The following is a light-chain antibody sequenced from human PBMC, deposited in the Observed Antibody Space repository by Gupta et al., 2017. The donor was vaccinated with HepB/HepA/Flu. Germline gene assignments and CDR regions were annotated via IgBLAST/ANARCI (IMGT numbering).Light chain of an antibody. CDR3: QHYNNYPLT. CDR1: QSISSW. CDR2: KAS. V-gene: IGKV1-5*03. Sequence: IQMTQSPSTLSASVGDRVTITCRASQSISSWLAWYQQKPGKAPKLLIYKASNLESGVPSRFSGSGSGTEFTLTVSSLQPDDFATYYCQHYNNYPLTFGGGTKVEMK. J-gene: IGKJ4*01.